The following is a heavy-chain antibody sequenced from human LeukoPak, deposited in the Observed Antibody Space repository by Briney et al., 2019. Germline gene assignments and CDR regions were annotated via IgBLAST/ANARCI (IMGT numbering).Heavy chain of an antibody. V-gene: IGHV4-59*01. CDR1: GGSISSYY. CDR3: ARDGGRGYCSSTSCYRWFDP. D-gene: IGHD2-2*01. Sequence: SETLSLTCTVSGGSISSYYWSWIRQPPGKGLEWIGYIYYSGSTNYNPSLKSRVTISVDTSKNQFSLKLSSVTAADTAVYYCARDGGRGYCSSTSCYRWFDPWGQGTLVTVSS. J-gene: IGHJ5*02. CDR2: IYYSGST.